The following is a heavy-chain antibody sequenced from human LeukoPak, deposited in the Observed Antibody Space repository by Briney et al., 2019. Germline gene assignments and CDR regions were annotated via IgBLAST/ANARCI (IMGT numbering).Heavy chain of an antibody. V-gene: IGHV6-1*01. D-gene: IGHD3-3*01. J-gene: IGHJ4*02. CDR2: TYYRSKWYN. Sequence: SQTLSLTCAISGDSVSSNSAAWNWIRQSPSRGLEWLGRTYYRSKWYNDYAVSVKSRITINPDTSKNQFSPQLNSVTPEDTAVYYCAREPYYDFWSGYLNYWGQGILVTVSS. CDR1: GDSVSSNSAA. CDR3: AREPYYDFWSGYLNY.